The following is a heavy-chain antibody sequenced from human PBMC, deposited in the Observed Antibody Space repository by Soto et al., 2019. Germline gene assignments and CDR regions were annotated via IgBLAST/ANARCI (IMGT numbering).Heavy chain of an antibody. V-gene: IGHV3-30-3*01. J-gene: IGHJ6*02. Sequence: GGSLRLSCAASGFTFSSYAMHAVRQAPGKGQEWVAVISYDGSNKYYADSVKGRFTIFRDNSKNTLYLQMNSLRAEDTVVYYCARDYYRFNSGYGFSMDVWGQGT. CDR2: ISYDGSNK. CDR1: GFTFSSYA. CDR3: ARDYYRFNSGYGFSMDV. D-gene: IGHD5-12*01.